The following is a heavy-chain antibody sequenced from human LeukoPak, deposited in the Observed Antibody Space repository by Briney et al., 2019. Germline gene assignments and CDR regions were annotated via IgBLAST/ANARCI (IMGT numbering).Heavy chain of an antibody. D-gene: IGHD6-13*01. CDR2: VSYDGSYK. CDR3: ASDLLAAAGTGVAFDI. CDR1: GFTFSNFA. Sequence: GGSLRLSCAATGFTFSNFAMHWVRQAPGKGLEWVAVVSYDGSYKYYADSVKGRFTISRDNSKNTLYLQMNSLRAEDTAVYYCASDLLAAAGTGVAFDIWGQGTMVTVSS. J-gene: IGHJ3*02. V-gene: IGHV3-30*04.